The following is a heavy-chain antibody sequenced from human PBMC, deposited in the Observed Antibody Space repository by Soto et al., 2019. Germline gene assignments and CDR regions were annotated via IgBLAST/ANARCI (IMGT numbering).Heavy chain of an antibody. V-gene: IGHV4-31*03. CDR3: ARGRYFDWLEVDY. J-gene: IGHJ4*02. CDR1: GGSISSGGYY. Sequence: QVQRQESGPGLVKPSQTLSLTCTVSGGSISSGGYYWSWIRQHPGKGLEWIGYIYYSGSTYYNPSLKSRVTISVDTSKNQFSLKLSSVTAADTAVYYCARGRYFDWLEVDYWGQGTLVTVSS. CDR2: IYYSGST. D-gene: IGHD3-9*01.